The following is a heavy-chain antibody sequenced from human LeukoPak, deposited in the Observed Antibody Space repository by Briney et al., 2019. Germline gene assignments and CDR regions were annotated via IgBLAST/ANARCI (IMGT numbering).Heavy chain of an antibody. CDR1: GGSISSSSYY. CDR2: IYYSGST. Sequence: SETLSLTCTVSGGSISSSSYYWGWIRQPPGKGLEWIGYIYYSGSTNYNPSLKSRVTISVDTSKNQFSLKLSSVTAADTAAYYCARELYYGSGSRWFDPWGQGTLVTVSS. CDR3: ARELYYGSGSRWFDP. J-gene: IGHJ5*02. V-gene: IGHV4-61*05. D-gene: IGHD3-10*01.